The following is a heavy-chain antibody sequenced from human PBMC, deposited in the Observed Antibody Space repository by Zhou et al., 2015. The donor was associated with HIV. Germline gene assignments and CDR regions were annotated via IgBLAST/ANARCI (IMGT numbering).Heavy chain of an antibody. D-gene: IGHD6-6*01. J-gene: IGHJ2*01. CDR2: ISVHNGKT. CDR3: ARDRGGATRPDWRYFDL. CDR1: GYDFGSFG. Sequence: QVRLVQSEGEAGKPGASVRVSCKTSGYDFGSFGVNWVRQAPGQGLEWLGWISVHNGKTEVAQKFQGRATMTTDTSTATLYMDLTNLRADDTAVYYCARDRGGATRPDWRYFDLWGRGTLVIVSS. V-gene: IGHV1-18*01.